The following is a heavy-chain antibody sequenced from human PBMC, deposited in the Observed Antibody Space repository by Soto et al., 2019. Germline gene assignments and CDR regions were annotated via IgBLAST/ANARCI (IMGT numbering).Heavy chain of an antibody. D-gene: IGHD6-13*01. J-gene: IGHJ4*02. V-gene: IGHV1-18*01. CDR3: ARDLAAGNCDY. CDR2: ISAYNGNT. Sequence: QVQLVQSGAEVKKPGASVKVSCKASGYTFTSYAISWVRQAPGQGLEWMGWISAYNGNTNYAQKLQGRVTMTTDTTTSTADMELRSLRSEETAVYYGARDLAAGNCDYWGQGTLVTVSS. CDR1: GYTFTSYA.